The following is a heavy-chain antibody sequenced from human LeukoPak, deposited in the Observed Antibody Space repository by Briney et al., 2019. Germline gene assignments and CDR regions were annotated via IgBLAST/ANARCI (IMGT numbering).Heavy chain of an antibody. CDR1: GYTFTSHH. D-gene: IGHD3-10*01. Sequence: PSVKVSSKPSGYTFTSHHIHCVRQAPGQLLEWIGMLQLSGGILDYAKHFKGRLPMTRDTSTRTVYMELSSLRSEDPAVYFCAREAYYFHGSGEYKAFDHWGQGTLVTVSS. CDR3: AREAYYFHGSGEYKAFDH. V-gene: IGHV1-46*01. CDR2: LQLSGGIL. J-gene: IGHJ4*02.